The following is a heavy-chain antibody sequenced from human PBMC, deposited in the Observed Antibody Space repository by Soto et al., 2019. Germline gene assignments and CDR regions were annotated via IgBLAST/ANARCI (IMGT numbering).Heavy chain of an antibody. CDR3: ARPHGGSSGWDNWFDP. CDR2: IYYSGST. D-gene: IGHD6-25*01. J-gene: IGHJ5*02. V-gene: IGHV4-59*01. CDR1: GGSISSYY. Sequence: PSETMSLTCSVAGGSISSYYWSWIRQPQGKGLEWIGYIYYSGSTNYNPSLKSRVTISVDTSKNQFSLKLSSVTAADTAVYYCARPHGGSSGWDNWFDPWGQGTLVTVSS.